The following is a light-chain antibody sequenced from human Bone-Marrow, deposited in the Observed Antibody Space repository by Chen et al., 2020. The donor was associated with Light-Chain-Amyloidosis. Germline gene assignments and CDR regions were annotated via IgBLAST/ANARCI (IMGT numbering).Light chain of an antibody. V-gene: IGLV2-14*01. J-gene: IGLJ1*01. CDR1: SSDVGGDNH. Sequence: QPALTQPASAPGSPGPSISIPCTGTSSDVGGDNHVSWYQQHPDKAPKLMIYEVTNRPSWVPDRFSGSKSDNTASLTISGLQTEDEADYFCSSYTITNTLVFGSGTRVTVL. CDR2: EVT. CDR3: SSYTITNTLV.